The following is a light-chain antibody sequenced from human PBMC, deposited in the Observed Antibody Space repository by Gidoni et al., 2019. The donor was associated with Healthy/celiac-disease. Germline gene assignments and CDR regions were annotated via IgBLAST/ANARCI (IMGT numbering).Light chain of an antibody. CDR1: QSISSY. CDR3: QQSYSTLP. V-gene: IGKV1-39*01. CDR2: AAS. J-gene: IGKJ2*01. Sequence: IQITQSPSSLSASVGDRVTITCRASQSISSYLNWYQQKPGKAPKLLIYAASSLQSGVPSRFSGSGSGTDFTLTISSLQPEECATYYCQQSYSTLPFGQGTKLEIK.